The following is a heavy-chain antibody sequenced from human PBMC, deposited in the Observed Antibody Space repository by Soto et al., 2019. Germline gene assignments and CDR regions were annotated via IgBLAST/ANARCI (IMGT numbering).Heavy chain of an antibody. V-gene: IGHV3-23*01. J-gene: IGHJ6*03. Sequence: GGSLRLSCAASGFTISSYAMSWVRQAPGKGLEWVSAICGNGTTKYYADSVKGRFTISRDNSKNTLYLQMNSLRAEDTAVYYCARGGQDYYYYYYMDVWGKGTTVTSP. CDR1: GFTISSYA. CDR2: ICGNGTTK. CDR3: ARGGQDYYYYYYMDV.